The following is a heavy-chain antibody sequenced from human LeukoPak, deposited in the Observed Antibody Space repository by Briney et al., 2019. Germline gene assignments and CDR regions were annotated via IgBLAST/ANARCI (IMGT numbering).Heavy chain of an antibody. J-gene: IGHJ4*02. CDR3: VRLKYYDTSGHSWGPFDY. CDR1: GYSFTSYW. CDR2: IYRGDSDT. D-gene: IGHD3-22*01. Sequence: AGESLKISCKTSGYSFTSYWIGWVRQMPGKGLEWMGIIYRGDSDTRYSPSFQGQVTISADKSISTAYLQWSSLKASDTAMYYCVRLKYYDTSGHSWGPFDYWGQGTLVTVSS. V-gene: IGHV5-51*01.